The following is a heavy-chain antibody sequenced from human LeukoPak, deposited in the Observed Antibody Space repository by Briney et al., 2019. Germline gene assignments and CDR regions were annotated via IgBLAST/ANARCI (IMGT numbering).Heavy chain of an antibody. D-gene: IGHD2-2*01. CDR1: GYTFTAYY. V-gene: IGHV1-2*02. Sequence: ASVKVSCEASGYTFTAYYMFWVRQAPGHGLEWMGWINPKSGVTNYAQNFQGRVTMTRDTSISTAYMEVSRLTSDDTAVYYCARTFCSSNNCPPGAYWGQGTLVTVSS. CDR2: INPKSGVT. CDR3: ARTFCSSNNCPPGAY. J-gene: IGHJ4*02.